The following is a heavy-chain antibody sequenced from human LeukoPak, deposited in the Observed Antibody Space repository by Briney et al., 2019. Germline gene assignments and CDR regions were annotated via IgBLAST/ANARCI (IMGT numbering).Heavy chain of an antibody. J-gene: IGHJ5*01. V-gene: IGHV3-23*01. CDR2: IGGSGDT. D-gene: IGHD3-10*01. CDR3: AKDGSGWSYDS. Sequence: GGSLRLSCAASGFTFTNFAVGWVRQAPGSVLEWVSRIGGSGDTYYADSVKGRFTISRDISKNTLYLQLSSLRADDTAVYYCAKDGSGWSYDSWGQGTLVTVSS. CDR1: GFTFTNFA.